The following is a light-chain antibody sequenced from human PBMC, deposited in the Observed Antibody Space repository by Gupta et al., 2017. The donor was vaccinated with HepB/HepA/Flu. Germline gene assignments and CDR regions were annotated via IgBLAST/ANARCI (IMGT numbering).Light chain of an antibody. CDR1: QSVSSTY. CDR3: QQYASLPHT. V-gene: IGKV3-20*01. CDR2: GAS. J-gene: IGKJ3*01. Sequence: EIVLTQFPGTLSLSPGERATLSCRASQSVSSTYLAWYQRKPGQVPRLLIYGASPRATGVADRFSGSGSGTDFTLTISRLDPEDFAVYYCQQYASLPHTFGPGTKVEIE.